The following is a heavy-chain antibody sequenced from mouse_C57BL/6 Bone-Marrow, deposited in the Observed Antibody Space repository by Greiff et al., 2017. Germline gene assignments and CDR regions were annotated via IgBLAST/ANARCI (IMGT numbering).Heavy chain of an antibody. CDR3: ARALITTDAMDY. CDR2: ISNGGGST. J-gene: IGHJ4*01. D-gene: IGHD1-1*01. V-gene: IGHV5-12*01. Sequence: EVQGVESGGGLVQPGGSLKLSCAASGFTFSDYYMYWVRQTPEKRLEWVAYISNGGGSTYYPDTVNGRFTISRDNAKNTLYLQMSRLKSEDTAMYYCARALITTDAMDYWGQGTSVTVSS. CDR1: GFTFSDYY.